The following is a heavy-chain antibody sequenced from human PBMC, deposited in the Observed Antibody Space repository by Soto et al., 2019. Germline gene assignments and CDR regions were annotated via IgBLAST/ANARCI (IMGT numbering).Heavy chain of an antibody. CDR1: GYTFTSYG. V-gene: IGHV1-18*01. J-gene: IGHJ6*02. D-gene: IGHD5-18*01. CDR2: ISAYNGNT. CDR3: ARDGQLWLRRYYYYGMDV. Sequence: QVQLVQSGAEVKKPGASVKVSCKASGYTFTSYGISWVRQAPGQGLEGMGWISAYNGNTNYAQKLQGRGTMNTDTSTSTAYMELRSLRSDDTAVYYCARDGQLWLRRYYYYGMDVLGQGTTVTVSS.